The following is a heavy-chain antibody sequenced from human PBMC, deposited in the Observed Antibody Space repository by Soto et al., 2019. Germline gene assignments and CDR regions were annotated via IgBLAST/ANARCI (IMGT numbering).Heavy chain of an antibody. D-gene: IGHD1-1*01. CDR2: ISAYNGHP. V-gene: IGHV1-18*01. J-gene: IGHJ4*02. Sequence: GASVKVSCKASGYTFTMYGISWMRQAPGQGLLWMGWISAYNGHPNYAQNFQDRVTVTTDTSTNTAYMELRSLRSDDTAVYFCARADALTGTTQFYFDYWGQGTPVTVSS. CDR1: GYTFTMYG. CDR3: ARADALTGTTQFYFDY.